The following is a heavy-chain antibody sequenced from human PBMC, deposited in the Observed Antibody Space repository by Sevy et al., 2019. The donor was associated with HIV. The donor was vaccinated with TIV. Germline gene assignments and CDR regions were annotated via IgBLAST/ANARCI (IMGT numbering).Heavy chain of an antibody. J-gene: IGHJ4*02. CDR2: IWFDGSNT. CDR3: ARDLEVYGYGAYGPSFMPDY. CDR1: GFTFSSYG. V-gene: IGHV3-33*01. Sequence: GGSLRLSCAASGFTFSSYGMHWVRQAPGKGLEWVAVIWFDGSNTYYADSVKGRFTISRDIATNTLHLQMNSLRAEDTAVYYCARDLEVYGYGAYGPSFMPDYWGQGTRVTVSS. D-gene: IGHD4-17*01.